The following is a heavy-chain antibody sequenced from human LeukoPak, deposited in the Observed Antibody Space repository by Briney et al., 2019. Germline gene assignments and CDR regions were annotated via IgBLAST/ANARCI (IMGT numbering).Heavy chain of an antibody. V-gene: IGHV3-74*01. CDR2: ISGDGSST. J-gene: IGHJ6*03. CDR1: GFNFNTYS. CDR3: ARVWGGYYYYMDV. Sequence: GGSLRLSCEASGFNFNTYSMAWVRQAPGKGLVWVSRISGDGSSTTYADSVKGRFTISRDNAKNTLYVQMNSLRAEDTAVYYCARVWGGYYYYMDVWGKGTTVTVSS. D-gene: IGHD3-16*01.